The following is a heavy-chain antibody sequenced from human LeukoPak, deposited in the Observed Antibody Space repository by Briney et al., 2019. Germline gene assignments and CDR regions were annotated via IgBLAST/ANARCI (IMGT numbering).Heavy chain of an antibody. Sequence: SQTLSLTCAVSGDSFSSNSAGWNWIRQSPSRDLEWLVRTYYRSKWYNDYAVSVKIRITINPDTSKNQFSLQLNSVTPEDTAVYYCARDLVSSQWLVLFDYWGQGTLVTVSS. V-gene: IGHV6-1*01. CDR3: ARDLVSSQWLVLFDY. CDR1: GDSFSSNSAG. CDR2: TYYRSKWYN. J-gene: IGHJ4*02. D-gene: IGHD6-19*01.